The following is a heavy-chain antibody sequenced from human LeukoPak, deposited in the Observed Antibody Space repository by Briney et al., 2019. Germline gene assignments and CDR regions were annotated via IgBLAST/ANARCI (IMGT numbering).Heavy chain of an antibody. CDR2: INPNSGGT. CDR3: ARELELWSYDY. J-gene: IGHJ4*02. D-gene: IGHD1-7*01. Sequence: ASVKVSRKASGYTFTGYYMHWVRQAPGQGLEWMGRINPNSGGTNYAQKFQGRVTMTRDTSISTAYMELSRLRSDDTAVYYCARELELWSYDYWGQGTLGTVSS. V-gene: IGHV1-2*06. CDR1: GYTFTGYY.